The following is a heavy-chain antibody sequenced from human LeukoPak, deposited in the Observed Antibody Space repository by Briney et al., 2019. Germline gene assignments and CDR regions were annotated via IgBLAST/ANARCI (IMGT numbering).Heavy chain of an antibody. CDR1: GGSFSGYY. CDR2: INHSGST. J-gene: IGHJ6*03. V-gene: IGHV4-34*01. Sequence: PSETLSLTCVVYGGSFSGYYWSWIPQPPGKGLEWIGEINHSGSTNYNVSLKSRVTISVDTSKNQFSLKLSSVTAADTAVYYCARGTAAAVGVGYYYYYMDVWGKGTTVTVSS. CDR3: ARGTAAAVGVGYYYYYMDV. D-gene: IGHD2-15*01.